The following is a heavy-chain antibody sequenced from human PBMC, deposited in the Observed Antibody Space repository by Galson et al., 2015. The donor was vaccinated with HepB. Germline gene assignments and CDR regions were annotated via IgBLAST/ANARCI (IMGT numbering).Heavy chain of an antibody. V-gene: IGHV3-23*01. CDR3: AKVTDSAGYYPSDY. CDR1: GFIFTDYA. Sequence: SLRLSCAASGFIFTDYAVTWVRQTPGQGLEWVSTISGSGGTTYYTESVKGRFAISRDNSENAVFLHMNSLRAKDTALYYCAKVTDSAGYYPSDYWGQGTVVTVSS. CDR2: ISGSGGTT. D-gene: IGHD3-22*01. J-gene: IGHJ4*02.